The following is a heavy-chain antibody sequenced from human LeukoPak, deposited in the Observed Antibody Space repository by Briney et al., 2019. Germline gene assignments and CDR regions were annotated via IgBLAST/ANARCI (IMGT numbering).Heavy chain of an antibody. D-gene: IGHD3-9*01. CDR2: IYSGGST. J-gene: IGHJ6*02. V-gene: IGHV3-66*01. Sequence: PGGSLRLSCAASGFTVSSNYMSWVRQAPGKGLEWVSVIYSGGSTYYADSVKGRFTISRDNSKNTLYLQMNSLRAEDTAVYYCARDRYDILTGEEYYYYGMDVWGQGTTVTVSS. CDR1: GFTVSSNY. CDR3: ARDRYDILTGEEYYYYGMDV.